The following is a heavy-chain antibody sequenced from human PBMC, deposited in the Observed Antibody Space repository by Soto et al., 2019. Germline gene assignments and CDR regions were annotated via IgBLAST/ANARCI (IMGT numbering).Heavy chain of an antibody. CDR1: GDSFNDYY. V-gene: IGHV1-2*02. CDR3: ARESGGATATLDYYYFYMDV. CDR2: INPNGGVT. Sequence: ASVKVSCKTSGDSFNDYYIHWVRQAPGQVLEWMGWINPNGGVTKYAQKFRGRVTVTRDTSIRTVYMELSSLRSDDTAVYYCARESGGATATLDYYYFYMDVWGKGTTVTVSS. D-gene: IGHD5-12*01. J-gene: IGHJ6*03.